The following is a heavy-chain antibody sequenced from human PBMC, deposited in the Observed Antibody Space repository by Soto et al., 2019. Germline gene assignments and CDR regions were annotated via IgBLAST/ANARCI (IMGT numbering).Heavy chain of an antibody. D-gene: IGHD5-18*01. CDR1: GFTFSSYA. V-gene: IGHV3-30-3*01. CDR3: ARDVGDTAMVKNFDY. J-gene: IGHJ4*02. Sequence: PGGSLRLSCAASGFTFSSYAMHWVRQAPGKGLEWVAVISYDGSNKYYADSVKGRFTISRDNSKNTLYLQMNSLRAEDTAVYYCARDVGDTAMVKNFDYWGQGTLVTVSS. CDR2: ISYDGSNK.